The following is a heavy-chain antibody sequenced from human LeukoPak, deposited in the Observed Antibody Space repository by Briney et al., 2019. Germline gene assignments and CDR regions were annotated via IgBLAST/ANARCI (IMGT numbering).Heavy chain of an antibody. V-gene: IGHV3-43D*03. CDR3: AKDTGSGSYSYYFDY. Sequence: AGGSLRLSCAVSRFTFKDYAMHWVRQAPGKGLEWVSLISWDGGSTYYADSVKGRFIISRDNSKNSLYLQMNSLGAEDTALYYCAKDTGSGSYSYYFDYWGQGTLVTVSS. J-gene: IGHJ4*02. CDR1: RFTFKDYA. D-gene: IGHD1-26*01. CDR2: ISWDGGST.